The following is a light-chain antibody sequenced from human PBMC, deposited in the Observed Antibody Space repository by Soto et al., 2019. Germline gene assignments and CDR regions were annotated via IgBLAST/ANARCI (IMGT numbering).Light chain of an antibody. CDR2: GAS. V-gene: IGKV3-20*01. CDR1: QSVSSSY. J-gene: IGKJ4*01. CDR3: QQYGSSPFT. Sequence: EIVLTQSPGTLSLSPGERATLSCRASQSVSSSYLAWYQQQPGQAPRLLIYGASSRATGIPDRFSGSGSGKDFTLTISRLEPEDFAVYYCQQYGSSPFTFGGGTKVEIK.